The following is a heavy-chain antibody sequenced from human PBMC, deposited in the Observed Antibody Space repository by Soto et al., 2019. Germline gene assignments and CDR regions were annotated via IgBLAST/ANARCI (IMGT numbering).Heavy chain of an antibody. CDR2: IVVGSGNT. CDR3: AADCISTSCFTGGMDV. V-gene: IGHV1-58*01. Sequence: SVKVSCKASGFTFTSSAVQWVRQARGQRLEWIGWIVVGSGNTNYAQKFQERVTITRDMSTSTAYMELSSLRSEDTAVYYCAADCISTSCFTGGMDVWGQGTTVTVSS. CDR1: GFTFTSSA. J-gene: IGHJ6*02. D-gene: IGHD2-2*01.